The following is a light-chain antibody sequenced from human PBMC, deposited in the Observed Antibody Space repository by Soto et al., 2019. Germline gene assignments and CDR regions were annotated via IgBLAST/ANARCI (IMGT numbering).Light chain of an antibody. Sequence: QSALTQPRSVSGSPGQSVTISCTGTSRDVGGYDFVSWYQKHPGKAPKLMIYDVTKRPSGVPDRFSGSKSGSSASLTIPGLQAEDEVDYYCCSYAGSYNLEVFGGGTKLTVL. CDR3: CSYAGSYNLEV. CDR1: SRDVGGYDF. J-gene: IGLJ3*02. CDR2: DVT. V-gene: IGLV2-11*01.